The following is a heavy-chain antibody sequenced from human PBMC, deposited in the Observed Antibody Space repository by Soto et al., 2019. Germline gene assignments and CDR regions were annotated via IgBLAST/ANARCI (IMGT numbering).Heavy chain of an antibody. J-gene: IGHJ6*02. CDR3: ARDRALTAAIYYYYYGMDV. CDR2: INPNSGGT. V-gene: IGHV1-2*04. Sequence: ASVKVSCKASGYTFTGYYMHWVRQAPGQGLEWMGWINPNSGGTNYAQKFQGWVTMIRDTSISTAYMELSRLRSDDTAVYYCARDRALTAAIYYYYYGMDVWGQGTTVTVSS. D-gene: IGHD6-25*01. CDR1: GYTFTGYY.